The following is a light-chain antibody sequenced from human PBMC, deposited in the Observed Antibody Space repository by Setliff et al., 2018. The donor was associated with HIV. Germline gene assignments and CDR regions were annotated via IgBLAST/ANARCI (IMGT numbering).Light chain of an antibody. V-gene: IGLV2-14*01. CDR3: SSYTKKASVYV. J-gene: IGLJ1*01. Sequence: QSALTQPASMSGSPGQSITISCTGTSDDVGASNYVSWYQQHPGKAPKLIIYEVKVRPSGVSSRFSGSKSGNTASLTLSGLQPEDEADYYWSSYTKKASVYVFGSG. CDR2: EVK. CDR1: SDDVGASNY.